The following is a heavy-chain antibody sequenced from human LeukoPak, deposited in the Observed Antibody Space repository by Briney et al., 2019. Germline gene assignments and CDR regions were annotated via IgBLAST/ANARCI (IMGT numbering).Heavy chain of an antibody. CDR3: ASYVGAASLLEH. V-gene: IGHV1-69*04. CDR1: GDTDSNYA. Sequence: ASVKVSCKTSGDTDSNYAVSWVRQAPGQGLEWMGRIIPVLDRANYPQKFQDRVTITADKSTRTVYMELNSLTSADTAVYFCASYVGAASLLEHWGQGTLVTVSS. J-gene: IGHJ4*02. D-gene: IGHD3-10*01. CDR2: IIPVLDRA.